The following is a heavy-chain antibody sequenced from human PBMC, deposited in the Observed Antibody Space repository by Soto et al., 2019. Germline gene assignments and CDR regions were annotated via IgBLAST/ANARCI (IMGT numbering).Heavy chain of an antibody. Sequence: EVQLLESGGGLVKPGGSLRLSCAASGFTFSSYSMNWGRQAPGKGLEWVSSISSSSSDIYYAASVKGRFTISRDNAKKSVYLKMNVLRAEGTAVYYCARVSTYYDFWSGYDTTRAYFCYWCQGALVTVSS. CDR2: ISSSSSDI. J-gene: IGHJ4*02. CDR1: GFTFSSYS. CDR3: ARVSTYYDFWSGYDTTRAYFCY. D-gene: IGHD3-3*01. V-gene: IGHV3-21*01.